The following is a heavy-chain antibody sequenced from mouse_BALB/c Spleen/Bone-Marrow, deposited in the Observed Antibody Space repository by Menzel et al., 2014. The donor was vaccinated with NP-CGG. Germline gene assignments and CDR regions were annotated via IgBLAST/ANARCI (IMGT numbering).Heavy chain of an antibody. V-gene: IGHV1-20*02. Sequence: VQLQQSGPELVKPGASVKISCKASGYSFTGYFMNWVMPSHGKSLEWIGRINPYNGDTFYNQKFKGKATLTVDKSSSTAHMELRSLASEDSAVYYCARCNYRYDGDFDYWGQGTTLTVSS. CDR1: GYSFTGYF. CDR2: INPYNGDT. D-gene: IGHD2-14*01. CDR3: ARCNYRYDGDFDY. J-gene: IGHJ2*01.